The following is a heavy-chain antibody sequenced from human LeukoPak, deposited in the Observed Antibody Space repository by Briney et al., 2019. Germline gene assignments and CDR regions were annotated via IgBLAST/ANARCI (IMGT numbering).Heavy chain of an antibody. V-gene: IGHV4-59*12. CDR2: IYYSGST. D-gene: IGHD5-18*01. CDR1: GGSISSYY. Sequence: SETLSLTCTVSGGSISSYYWSWIRQPPGKGLEWIGYIYYSGSTNYNPSLKSRVTISVDRSKNQFSLKLSSVTAADTAVYYCAGYSYGFFDYWGQGALVTVSS. CDR3: AGYSYGFFDY. J-gene: IGHJ4*02.